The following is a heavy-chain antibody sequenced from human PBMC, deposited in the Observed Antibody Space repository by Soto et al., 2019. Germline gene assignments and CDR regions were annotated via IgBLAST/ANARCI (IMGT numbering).Heavy chain of an antibody. Sequence: EMQLVESGGDLVQPGNSLRLSCAASGFTFDDFAMHWVRQAPGKGLEWVSGISWTLGDICCADSVKGRFTISGDNAKNSLYLQMNTPRPEDTALYYCAKNLYGSGTYYAFDIWGQGTMVTVSS. CDR2: ISWTLGDI. CDR3: AKNLYGSGTYYAFDI. J-gene: IGHJ3*02. V-gene: IGHV3-9*01. CDR1: GFTFDDFA. D-gene: IGHD3-10*01.